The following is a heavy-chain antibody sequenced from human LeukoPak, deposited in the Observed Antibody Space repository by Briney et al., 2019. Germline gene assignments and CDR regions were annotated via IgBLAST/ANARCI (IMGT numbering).Heavy chain of an antibody. D-gene: IGHD1-7*01. CDR3: AREGVTGTGLDY. J-gene: IGHJ4*02. Sequence: GGSLRLSCAASGFTFTTHWMSWVRQAPGKGLEWVSYISSSSSTIYYADSVKGRFTISRDNYMTTLYLQMNSLRVEDTAVYYCAREGVTGTGLDYWGQGTLVTVSS. CDR2: ISSSSSTI. V-gene: IGHV3-48*01. CDR1: GFTFTTHW.